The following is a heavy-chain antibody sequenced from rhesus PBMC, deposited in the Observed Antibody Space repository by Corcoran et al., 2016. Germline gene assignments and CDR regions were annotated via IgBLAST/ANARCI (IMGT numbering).Heavy chain of an antibody. CDR1: GYTFTDYY. CDR2: VDPEDGTA. CDR3: ATMGTDY. J-gene: IGHJ4*01. D-gene: IGHD5-24*01. Sequence: EVQLVQSGAEVKKPGASVKISCKASGYTFTDYYLHWVRQAPGKGLEWMGRVDPEDGTAIHAPKFQNRVTITADTSTDTAYMELSSLSSEDTAVYYCATMGTDYRGQGVLVTVSS. V-gene: IGHV1-111*02.